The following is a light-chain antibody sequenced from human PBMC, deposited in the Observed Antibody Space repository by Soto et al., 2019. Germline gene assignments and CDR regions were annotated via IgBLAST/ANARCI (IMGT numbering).Light chain of an antibody. J-gene: IGLJ2*01. CDR3: SSYASSGTLL. Sequence: QSALTQPASVSGSPGQSITISCAGTSSDVGGYDYVSWYQQYPGKPPQLMIHDVSDRPSGVSNRFSGSKSGSTASLSISGLQAVDEADYYCSSYASSGTLLFGGGTKLTVL. CDR1: SSDVGGYDY. V-gene: IGLV2-14*03. CDR2: DVS.